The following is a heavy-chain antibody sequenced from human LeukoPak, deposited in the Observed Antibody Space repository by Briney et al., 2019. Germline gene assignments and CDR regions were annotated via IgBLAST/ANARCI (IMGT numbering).Heavy chain of an antibody. CDR2: INPNSGGT. CDR1: GYTFTDYD. J-gene: IGHJ4*02. D-gene: IGHD3-10*01. Sequence: EASVKVSCKASGYTFTDYDSTWVRQAPGQGLEWMGWINPNSGGTNYAQKFQGRVTMTRDTSISTAYMELSRLRSDDTAVYYCATTGHYGSGSYMGYWGQGTLVTVSS. CDR3: ATTGHYGSGSYMGY. V-gene: IGHV1-2*02.